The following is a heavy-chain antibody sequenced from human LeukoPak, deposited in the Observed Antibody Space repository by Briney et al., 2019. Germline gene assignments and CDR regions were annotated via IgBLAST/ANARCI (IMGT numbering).Heavy chain of an antibody. CDR1: GFTFSTYA. CDR2: ISMSSTYI. CDR3: TRAPYSSGWYTVDF. V-gene: IGHV3-21*01. D-gene: IGHD6-19*01. Sequence: GGSLRLSCAASGFTFSTYAMSWVRQAPGKGLEWVSSISMSSTYIYYADSVKGRFTISRDNAKNSLYLQMDSLRDEDTAVYYCTRAPYSSGWYTVDFWGQGTLVTVSS. J-gene: IGHJ4*02.